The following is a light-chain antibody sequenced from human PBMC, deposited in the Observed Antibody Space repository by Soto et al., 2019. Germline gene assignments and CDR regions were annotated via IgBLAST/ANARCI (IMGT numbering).Light chain of an antibody. CDR1: SSNIGAGYD. CDR3: QSYDSSLSGPKV. Sequence: QPVLTQPPSVSGAPGQRVTISCTGGSSNIGAGYDVHWYQQLPGTAPKLLIYGNSNRPSGVPDRFSGSKSGTSASLAITGLQAEDEADYYCQSYDSSLSGPKVFGGGTKLTVL. V-gene: IGLV1-40*01. J-gene: IGLJ3*02. CDR2: GNS.